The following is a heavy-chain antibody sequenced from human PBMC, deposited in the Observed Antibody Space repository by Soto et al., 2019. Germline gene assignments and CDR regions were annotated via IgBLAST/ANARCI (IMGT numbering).Heavy chain of an antibody. CDR2: VSYDGSYK. CDR1: GFTFSDYG. D-gene: IGHD6-6*01. CDR3: AKAMYPRTVLDSRSPWGDY. J-gene: IGHJ4*02. V-gene: IGHV3-30*18. Sequence: QVQLVESGGCVAQPGRSLRRSCAGSGFTFSDYGMHWVRQDPGNGLEWVAVVSYDGSYKYYANSVKGRFTVSRDLSGNTLFLQMTSLRLADTAVYFCAKAMYPRTVLDSRSPWGDYWGQGTLVAFSS.